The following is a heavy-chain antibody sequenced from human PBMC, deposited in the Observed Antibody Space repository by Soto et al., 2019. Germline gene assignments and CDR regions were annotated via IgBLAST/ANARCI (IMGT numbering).Heavy chain of an antibody. CDR1: GGSVSSDSYY. V-gene: IGHV4-61*01. CDR2: IYHSGRN. CDR3: ARTTLVGDTGYYTDY. Sequence: QVQLQESGPGLVKPSETLSLTCTVSGGSVSSDSYYLSWIRQPPGKGLEWIGYIYHSGRNNYNPSLKSRVTIAADTSKNQFSLKVSSVTAADTAVLYCARTTLVGDTGYYTDYWGQGNLVTVAS. J-gene: IGHJ4*02. D-gene: IGHD1-26*01.